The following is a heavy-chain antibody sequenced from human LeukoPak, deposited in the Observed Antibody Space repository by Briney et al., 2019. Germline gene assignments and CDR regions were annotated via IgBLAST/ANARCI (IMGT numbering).Heavy chain of an antibody. J-gene: IGHJ5*02. D-gene: IGHD3-10*01. V-gene: IGHV1-2*02. CDR3: ARYPITMVRGVIISHQNWFDP. Sequence: GASVKVSCKVSGYTLTELSIHWVQQAPGQGLEWMGWINPNSGGTNYAQKFQGRVTMNRDTSISTAYMELSRLRSDDTDVYYCARYPITMVRGVIISHQNWFDPWGQGTLVTVSS. CDR1: GYTLTELS. CDR2: INPNSGGT.